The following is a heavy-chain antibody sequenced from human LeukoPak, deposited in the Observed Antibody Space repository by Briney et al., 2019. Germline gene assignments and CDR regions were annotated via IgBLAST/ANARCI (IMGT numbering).Heavy chain of an antibody. V-gene: IGHV1-69*13. CDR1: GGTFSSYA. Sequence: SVKVPCKASGGTFSSYAISWVRQAPGQGLEWMGGIIPIFGTANYAQKFQGRVTITADESTSTAYMELSSLRSEDTAVYYCARDRYDSSGYYSWSFDYWGQGTLVTVSS. CDR2: IIPIFGTA. D-gene: IGHD3-22*01. CDR3: ARDRYDSSGYYSWSFDY. J-gene: IGHJ4*02.